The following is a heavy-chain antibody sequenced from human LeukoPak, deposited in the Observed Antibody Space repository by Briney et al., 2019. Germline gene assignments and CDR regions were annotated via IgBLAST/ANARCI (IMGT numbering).Heavy chain of an antibody. D-gene: IGHD2/OR15-2a*01. CDR2: LNPRSGDT. CDR3: GRFFLSMPTISPPVGFYF. J-gene: IGHJ3*01. V-gene: IGHV1-2*02. CDR1: GYTFTDYY. Sequence: GASVKVSCKASGYTFTDYYIHWVRQAPGQGLEWMGWLNPRSGDTEYAKKFQGRVTMTGDPSISPAYMDLSSLTSDDTAVYYWGRFFLSMPTISPPVGFYFWGQGNLFTVSS.